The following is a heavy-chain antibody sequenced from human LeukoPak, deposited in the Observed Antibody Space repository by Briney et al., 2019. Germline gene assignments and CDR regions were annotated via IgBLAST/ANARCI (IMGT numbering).Heavy chain of an antibody. Sequence: SETLSLTCRVSGGSTSSSSDYWVWIRQPPGKGLGWIGSIYYSGGTYYNPSLKSRVTISVNTSKNQFSLKLSSVTAADTSVYDCVRQGGGSSWYPDYWGQGTLVTVSS. D-gene: IGHD6-13*01. CDR1: GGSTSSSSDY. J-gene: IGHJ4*02. CDR3: VRQGGGSSWYPDY. CDR2: IYYSGGT. V-gene: IGHV4-39*01.